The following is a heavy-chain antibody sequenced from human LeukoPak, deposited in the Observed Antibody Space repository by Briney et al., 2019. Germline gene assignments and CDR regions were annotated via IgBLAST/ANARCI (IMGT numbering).Heavy chain of an antibody. CDR1: GFTFSVYS. CDR3: AREKDSSGYDY. V-gene: IGHV3-66*01. CDR2: IYSGGST. D-gene: IGHD3-22*01. Sequence: GGSLRLSCAASGFTFSVYSMNWVRQAPGKGLEWVSVIYSGGSTYYADSVRGRFTISRDNSKNTLFLQMNSLRAEDTAVYYCAREKDSSGYDYWGQGTLVTVSS. J-gene: IGHJ4*02.